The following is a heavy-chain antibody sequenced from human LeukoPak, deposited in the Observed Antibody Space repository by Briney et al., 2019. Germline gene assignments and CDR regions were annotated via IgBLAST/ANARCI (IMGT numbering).Heavy chain of an antibody. V-gene: IGHV4-34*01. CDR2: INHSGST. J-gene: IGHJ4*02. CDR3: ASKRGYSYGYDY. CDR1: GASMSNYY. Sequence: KASETLSLTCNVSGASMSNYYWSWIRQPPGKGLEWIGEINHSGSTNYNPSLKSRVTISVDTSKNQFSLKLSSVTAADTAVYYCASKRGYSYGYDYWGQGTLVTVSS. D-gene: IGHD5-18*01.